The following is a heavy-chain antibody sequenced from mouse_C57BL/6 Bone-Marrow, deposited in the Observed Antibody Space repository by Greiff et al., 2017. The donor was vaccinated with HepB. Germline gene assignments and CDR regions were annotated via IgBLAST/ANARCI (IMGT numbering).Heavy chain of an antibody. D-gene: IGHD1-1*01. CDR1: GYTFTSYW. J-gene: IGHJ3*01. CDR3: ATLYGSSPWFAY. V-gene: IGHV1-59*01. CDR2: IDPSDSYT. Sequence: VQLQQPGAELVRPGTSVKLSCKASGYTFTSYWMHWVKQRPGQGLEWIGVIDPSDSYTNYNQKFKGKATLTVDTSSSTAYMQLSSLTSEDSAVYYCATLYGSSPWFAYWGQGTLVTVSA.